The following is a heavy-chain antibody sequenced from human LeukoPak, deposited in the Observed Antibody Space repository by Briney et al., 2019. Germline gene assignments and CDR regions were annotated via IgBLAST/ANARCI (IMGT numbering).Heavy chain of an antibody. CDR1: GGSISSGIYS. J-gene: IGHJ4*02. CDR2: IYHTGNT. V-gene: IGHV4-30-2*01. CDR3: ARDNGDYPYYFDF. D-gene: IGHD4-17*01. Sequence: SQTLSLTCAVSGGSISSGIYSWNWIRQPPGKGLEWIGYIYHTGNTYYNPSLKGRVTISVDRSKNQFSLKLTSVTAADTAVYYCARDNGDYPYYFDFWGQGTLVTVSS.